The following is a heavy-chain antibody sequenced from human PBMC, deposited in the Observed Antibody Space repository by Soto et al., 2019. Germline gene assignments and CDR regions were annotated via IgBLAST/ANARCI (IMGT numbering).Heavy chain of an antibody. CDR1: GFTFSDYY. D-gene: IGHD1-26*01. V-gene: IGHV3-11*06. CDR2: ISSSSSYT. CDR3: ARHGITGSYYDAFDI. J-gene: IGHJ3*02. Sequence: PGGSLRLSCAASGFTFSDYYMSWIRQAPGEGLEWVSYISSSSSYTNYADSVKGRFTISRDNAKNSLYLQMNSLRAAETAVYYCARHGITGSYYDAFDIWGQGTMVTVSS.